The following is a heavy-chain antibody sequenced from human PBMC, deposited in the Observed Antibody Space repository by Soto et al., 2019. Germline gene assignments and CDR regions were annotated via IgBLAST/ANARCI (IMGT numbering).Heavy chain of an antibody. Sequence: GGSLRLSCASSGFSFSSYWIHWVRQAPGKGLVWVAVIWFDGSNKDYADSVKGRFTISRDNSKNALYLQMNSLGAEDTAVYFCARGNYYDSSGYYFEWGFHYWGQGTLVTVSS. CDR1: GFSFSSYW. D-gene: IGHD3-22*01. CDR3: ARGNYYDSSGYYFEWGFHY. V-gene: IGHV3-33*01. CDR2: IWFDGSNK. J-gene: IGHJ4*02.